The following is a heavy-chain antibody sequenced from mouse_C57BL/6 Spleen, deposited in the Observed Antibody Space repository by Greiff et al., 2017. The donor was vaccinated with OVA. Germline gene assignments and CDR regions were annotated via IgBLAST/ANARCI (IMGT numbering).Heavy chain of an antibody. CDR3: ARSGDGYYGYFDV. J-gene: IGHJ1*03. CDR2: INPSSGYT. D-gene: IGHD2-3*01. V-gene: IGHV1-4*01. CDR1: GYTFTSYT. Sequence: VQGVESGAELARPGASVKMSCKASGYTFTSYTMHWVKQRPGQGLEWIGYINPSSGYTKYNQKFKDKATLTADKSSSTAYMQLSSLTSEDSAVYYCARSGDGYYGYFDVWGTGTTVTVSS.